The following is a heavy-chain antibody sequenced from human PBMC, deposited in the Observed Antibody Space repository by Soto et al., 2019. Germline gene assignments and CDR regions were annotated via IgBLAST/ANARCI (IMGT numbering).Heavy chain of an antibody. V-gene: IGHV3-7*03. D-gene: IGHD2-2*01. CDR1: GFTFSSYW. CDR2: IKQDGSEK. CDR3: SRSADYYVVEPTAWYGFND. Sequence: EVQLVESGGGLVQPGGSLRLSCAASGFTFSSYWMSWVRQAPGKGLEWVANIKQDGSEKYYVDSVKGRFTISRDNARNSLFLQMTSLRADDTAVYYCSRSADYYVVEPTAWYGFNDWGQGTLVTVSS. J-gene: IGHJ4*02.